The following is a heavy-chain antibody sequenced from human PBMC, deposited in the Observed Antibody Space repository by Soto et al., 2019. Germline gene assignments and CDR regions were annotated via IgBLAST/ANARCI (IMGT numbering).Heavy chain of an antibody. Sequence: ESGGGLVQPGGSLRLSCAASGFTFSSYWMSWVRQAPGKGLEWVANIKQDGSEKYYVDSVKGRFTISRDNAKNSLYLQMNSLRAEDTAVYYCARDRRMVYAIYWFDPWGQGTLVTVSS. J-gene: IGHJ5*02. V-gene: IGHV3-7*05. CDR1: GFTFSSYW. CDR2: IKQDGSEK. CDR3: ARDRRMVYAIYWFDP. D-gene: IGHD2-8*01.